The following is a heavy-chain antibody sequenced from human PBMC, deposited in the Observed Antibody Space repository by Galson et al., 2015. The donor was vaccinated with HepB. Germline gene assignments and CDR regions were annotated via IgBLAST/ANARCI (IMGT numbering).Heavy chain of an antibody. CDR2: ISSSSSYI. CDR3: ARDPCLEYSSGCFWFDY. V-gene: IGHV3-21*01. D-gene: IGHD6-19*01. Sequence: SLRLSCAASGFTFSSYTMNWVRQAPGKGLEWVSSISSSSSYIYYADSAKGRFTISRDNAKNSLYLQMNSLRAEDTAVYYCARDPCLEYSSGCFWFDYWGQGTLVTVSS. CDR1: GFTFSSYT. J-gene: IGHJ4*02.